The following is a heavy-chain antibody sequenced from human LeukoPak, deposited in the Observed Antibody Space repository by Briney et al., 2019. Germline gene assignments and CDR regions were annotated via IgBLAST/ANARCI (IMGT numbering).Heavy chain of an antibody. D-gene: IGHD1-26*01. J-gene: IGHJ4*02. Sequence: GSLRLSCAASGFTFSSYAMSWVRQAPGKGLEWVSAISGSGGSTYYADSVKGRFTISRDNSKNTLYLQMNSLRAEDTAVYYCAKYVRGGELLIPFDYWGQGTLVTVSS. CDR1: GFTFSSYA. V-gene: IGHV3-23*01. CDR3: AKYVRGGELLIPFDY. CDR2: ISGSGGST.